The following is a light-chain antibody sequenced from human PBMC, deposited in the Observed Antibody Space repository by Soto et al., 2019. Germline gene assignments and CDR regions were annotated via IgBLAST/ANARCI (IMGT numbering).Light chain of an antibody. CDR3: QSYDSALNVYVV. CDR1: SSHIGAGYD. Sequence: QSVLTQPPSVSGAPGQRVTISCTGSSSHIGAGYDVHWYQQLPGAAPKLLIYGDTNRPSGVPDRFSGSKSGTSASLAITGLQAEDEADYYCQSYDSALNVYVVFGGGTKLTVL. V-gene: IGLV1-40*01. CDR2: GDT. J-gene: IGLJ3*02.